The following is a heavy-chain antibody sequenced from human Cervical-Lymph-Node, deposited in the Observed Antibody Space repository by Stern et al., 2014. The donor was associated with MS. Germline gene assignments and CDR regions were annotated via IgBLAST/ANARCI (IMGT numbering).Heavy chain of an antibody. Sequence: EDQLVESGGRLVQPGASLRLSCVASGFTVNTNYMTWVRQAPGKGLEWVSIIYRGGTTFYADSVTGRFTISRDSSKNTLFLQMNSLRPDDSAVYYCATNSGVRSRWQPNPYYFYAVDVWGPGTTVTVSS. V-gene: IGHV3-66*02. CDR3: ATNSGVRSRWQPNPYYFYAVDV. CDR1: GFTVNTNY. D-gene: IGHD6-13*01. CDR2: IYRGGTT. J-gene: IGHJ6*02.